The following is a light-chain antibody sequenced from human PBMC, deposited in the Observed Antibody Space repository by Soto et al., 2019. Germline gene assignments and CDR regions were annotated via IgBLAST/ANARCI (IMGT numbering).Light chain of an antibody. CDR3: CSYAGSSTV. CDR2: EGS. CDR1: SSDVGSYNL. Sequence: QSARTQPASVSGSPGQSITISCTVTSSDVGSYNLVSWYQQHPGKAPKLMIYEGSKRPSGVSNRFSGSKSGNTASLTISGLQAEDEADYYCCSYAGSSTVFGTGTKVTVL. J-gene: IGLJ1*01. V-gene: IGLV2-23*01.